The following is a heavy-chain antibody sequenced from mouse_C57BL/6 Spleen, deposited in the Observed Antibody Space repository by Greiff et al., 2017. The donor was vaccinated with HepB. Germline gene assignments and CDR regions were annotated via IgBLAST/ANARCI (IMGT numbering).Heavy chain of an antibody. CDR3: ARVYGSSYPYWYFDV. V-gene: IGHV14-2*01. Sequence: VQLQQSGAELVKPGASVKLSCTASGFNIKDYYMHWVKQRTEQGLEWIGRIDPEDGETKYAPKFQGKGTITADTSSNTAYLQLSSLTSEDTAVYYCARVYGSSYPYWYFDVWGTGTTVTVSS. CDR2: IDPEDGET. CDR1: GFNIKDYY. D-gene: IGHD1-1*01. J-gene: IGHJ1*03.